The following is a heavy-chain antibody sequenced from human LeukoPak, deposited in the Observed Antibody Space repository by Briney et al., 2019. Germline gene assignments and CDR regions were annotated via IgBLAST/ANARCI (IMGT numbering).Heavy chain of an antibody. CDR1: GFTFSSYG. J-gene: IGHJ5*02. D-gene: IGHD2-2*01. CDR3: TREKYCSGTSCFPLFDP. V-gene: IGHV3-30*02. CDR2: IRYDGSNK. Sequence: PGGSLRLSCAASGFTFSSYGMHWVRQAPGKGLEWVAFIRYDGSNKYYADSVKGRFTISRDNAKNSLYLQMSSLRAEDTAVYYCTREKYCSGTSCFPLFDPWGQGALVTVSS.